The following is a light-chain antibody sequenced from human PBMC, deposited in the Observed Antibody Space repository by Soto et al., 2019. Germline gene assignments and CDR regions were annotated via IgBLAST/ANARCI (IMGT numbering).Light chain of an antibody. Sequence: SVLTQPASVSGSPGQSITISCTGTSSDVGGYNYVSWYQQHPGKAPKLMIYEVNKRPSGVPDRFSGSKSGNTASLTVSGLQAEDEDDYYCSSYAGSSNVFGAGTKVTV. CDR2: EVN. J-gene: IGLJ1*01. CDR3: SSYAGSSNV. CDR1: SSDVGGYNY. V-gene: IGLV2-8*01.